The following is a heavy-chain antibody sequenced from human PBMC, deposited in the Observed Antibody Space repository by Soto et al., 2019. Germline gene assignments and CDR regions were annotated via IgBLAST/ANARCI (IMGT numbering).Heavy chain of an antibody. J-gene: IGHJ5*02. CDR3: ARGGNGYYDFWSGYYTEWFDP. CDR1: GYSFTSYW. Sequence: GESLKISCKGSGYSFTSYWIGWVRQMPGKGLEWMGIIYPGDSDTRYSPSFQGQVTISADKSISTAYLQWSSLKASDTAMYYCARGGNGYYDFWSGYYTEWFDPWGQGTLVTVS. CDR2: IYPGDSDT. V-gene: IGHV5-51*03. D-gene: IGHD3-3*01.